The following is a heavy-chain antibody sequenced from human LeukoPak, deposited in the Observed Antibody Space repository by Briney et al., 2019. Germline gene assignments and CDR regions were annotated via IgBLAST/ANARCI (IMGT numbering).Heavy chain of an antibody. CDR3: ARDLRIAAAGTFHGY. CDR2: ISAYNGNT. CDR1: GYTFTGYG. Sequence: ASVKVSCKASGYTFTGYGISWVRQAPGQGLEWMGWISAYNGNTNYAQKLQGRVTMTTDTSTSTAYMELRSLRSDDTAVYYCARDLRIAAAGTFHGYWGQGTLVTVSS. D-gene: IGHD6-13*01. V-gene: IGHV1-18*01. J-gene: IGHJ4*02.